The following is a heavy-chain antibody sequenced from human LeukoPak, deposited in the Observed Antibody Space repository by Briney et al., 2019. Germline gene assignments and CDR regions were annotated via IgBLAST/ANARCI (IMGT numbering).Heavy chain of an antibody. Sequence: PSETLSLTCTVSGGSISSYYWSWIRQPPGKGLEWIGYIYYSGSTNYNPSLKSRVTISVDTSKNQFSLKLSSVTAADTAVYYCARDQLIRSSKLVWSGYSSLGDYYYMDVWGKGTTVTVSS. CDR1: GGSISSYY. V-gene: IGHV4-59*12. D-gene: IGHD3-3*01. CDR3: ARDQLIRSSKLVWSGYSSLGDYYYMDV. CDR2: IYYSGST. J-gene: IGHJ6*03.